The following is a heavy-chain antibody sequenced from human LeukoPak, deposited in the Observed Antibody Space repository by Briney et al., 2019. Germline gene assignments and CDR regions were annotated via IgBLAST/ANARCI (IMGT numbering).Heavy chain of an antibody. CDR2: ISSSSSYI. D-gene: IGHD5-18*01. J-gene: IGHJ5*02. Sequence: PGGSLRLSCAASGVTFSSDSMNWVRQAPGKGLECVSSISSSSSYIYYADSAKGRFTISRDNAKNSLSLQMNSLRAADTAVYYCARDRSAGSYGYVPNWFDPWGQGTLVTVSS. CDR3: ARDRSAGSYGYVPNWFDP. V-gene: IGHV3-21*01. CDR1: GVTFSSDS.